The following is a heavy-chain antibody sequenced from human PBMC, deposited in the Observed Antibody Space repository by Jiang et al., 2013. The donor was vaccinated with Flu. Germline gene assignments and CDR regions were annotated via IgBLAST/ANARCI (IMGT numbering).Heavy chain of an antibody. V-gene: IGHV4-34*01. D-gene: IGHD3-3*01. J-gene: IGHJ2*01. CDR2: INHRGST. CDR1: GGSFSGYS. Sequence: LLKPSETLSLTCAVYGGSFSGYSWNWIRQPPGKGLEWIGEINHRGSTNYAPSLRSRVAISVDTSKRQFSLDLTSVTAADTALYFCARGNTYLEYLDPYWYFDLWGRGTLVSVSS. CDR3: ARGNTYLEYLDPYWYFDL.